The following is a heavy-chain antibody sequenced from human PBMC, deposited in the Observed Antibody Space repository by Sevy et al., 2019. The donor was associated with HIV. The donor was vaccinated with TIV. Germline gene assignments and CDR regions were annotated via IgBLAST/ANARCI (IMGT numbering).Heavy chain of an antibody. Sequence: GGSLRLSCAASGFTFSNAWMSWVRQAPGKGLEWVGRIKSKTDGGTTDYAAPVKGRFTISRDDSKNTLYLQMNSLKTEDTAVYYCTTRELELRGGGVFDIWGQGTMVTVSS. CDR3: TTRELELRGGGVFDI. V-gene: IGHV3-15*01. J-gene: IGHJ3*02. CDR2: IKSKTDGGTT. D-gene: IGHD1-7*01. CDR1: GFTFSNAW.